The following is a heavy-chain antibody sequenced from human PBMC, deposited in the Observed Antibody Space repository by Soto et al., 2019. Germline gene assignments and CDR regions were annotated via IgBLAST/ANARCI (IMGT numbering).Heavy chain of an antibody. Sequence: EEQLEESGGDLVQPGGSLRLSCAASGFTLGLYDMHWVRQGPGKRLEWVSAIGYTGDTYYLDSVKGRFISSRQNDKNFLSLERKKLRAGDTAVYFCARGKNAVMPVDTRAFDIWGRGTMVTVSS. D-gene: IGHD3-16*01. J-gene: IGHJ3*02. CDR1: GFTLGLYD. V-gene: IGHV3-13*01. CDR3: ARGKNAVMPVDTRAFDI. CDR2: IGYTGDT.